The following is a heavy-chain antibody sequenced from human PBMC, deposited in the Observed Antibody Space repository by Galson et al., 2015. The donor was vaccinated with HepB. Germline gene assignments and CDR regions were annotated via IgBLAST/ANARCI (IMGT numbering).Heavy chain of an antibody. J-gene: IGHJ6*03. D-gene: IGHD1-1*01. CDR1: GFTFSSYA. CDR2: ISGSGGST. CDR3: AKEAARNDVLYHYYYYMDV. V-gene: IGHV3-23*01. Sequence: SLRLSCAASGFTFSSYAMSWVRQAPGKGLEWVSGISGSGGSTYYADSVKGRFTISRDNSKNTLYLQMNSLRDEDTAVYYCAKEAARNDVLYHYYYYMDVWGKGTTVTVSS.